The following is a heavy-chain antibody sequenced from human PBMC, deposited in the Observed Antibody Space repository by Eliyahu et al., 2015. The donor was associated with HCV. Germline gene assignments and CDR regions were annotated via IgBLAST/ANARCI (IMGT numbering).Heavy chain of an antibody. CDR1: GFPFRXYG. CDR3: ARDYYESWFGEYGVGGVFDN. CDR2: XWYDGSNK. Sequence: QVQLVESGGGVVQPGRSLRLSCVASGFPFRXYGMHWVRXGPGKGRXGXAVXWYDGSNKNYADXAKGRFTISRDNSKNTLYLQMNSLXVEDTAVYYCARDYYESWFGEYGVGGVFDNWGQGTLVTVSS. J-gene: IGHJ4*02. V-gene: IGHV3-33*01. D-gene: IGHD3-10*01.